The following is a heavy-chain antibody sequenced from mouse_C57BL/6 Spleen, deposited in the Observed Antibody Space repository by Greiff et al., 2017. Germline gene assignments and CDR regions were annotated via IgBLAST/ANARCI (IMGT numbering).Heavy chain of an antibody. D-gene: IGHD2-12*01. V-gene: IGHV3-6*01. Sequence: EVQLMESGPGLVKPSQSLSLTCSVTGYSITSGYYWNWIRQFPGNKLEWMGYISYDGSNKYNPSLKNRISITRDTSKNQFFLKLNSVTTEDTATYYCAREERRYAMDYWGQGTSVTVSS. CDR3: AREERRYAMDY. CDR1: GYSITSGYY. CDR2: ISYDGSN. J-gene: IGHJ4*01.